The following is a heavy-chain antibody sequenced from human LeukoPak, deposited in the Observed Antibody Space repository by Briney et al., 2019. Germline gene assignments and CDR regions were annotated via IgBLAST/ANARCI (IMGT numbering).Heavy chain of an antibody. Sequence: SETLSLTCTVSGGSISSHYWSWIRQPPGKGLEWIGYIYYSGSTNYNPSLKSRVTISVDTSKNQFSLKLSHVTAADTAVYYCARDDYQLVPPHYYYYYMDVWGKGTTVTVSS. V-gene: IGHV4-59*11. CDR2: IYYSGST. CDR3: ARDDYQLVPPHYYYYYMDV. J-gene: IGHJ6*03. D-gene: IGHD6-6*01. CDR1: GGSISSHY.